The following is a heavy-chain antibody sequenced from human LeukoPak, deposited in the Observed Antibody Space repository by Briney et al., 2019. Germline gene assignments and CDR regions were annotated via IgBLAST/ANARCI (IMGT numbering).Heavy chain of an antibody. CDR1: GGSIGSYY. CDR2: IYYSGST. D-gene: IGHD3-10*01. CDR3: ARDQTGSEGIIDY. J-gene: IGHJ4*02. Sequence: SETLSLTCTVSGGSIGSYYWSWIRQPPGKGLEWIGYIYYSGSTNYNPSLRSRVTISVDTSKNQFSLKLSSVTAADTAMYYCARDQTGSEGIIDYWGQGTLVTVSS. V-gene: IGHV4-59*01.